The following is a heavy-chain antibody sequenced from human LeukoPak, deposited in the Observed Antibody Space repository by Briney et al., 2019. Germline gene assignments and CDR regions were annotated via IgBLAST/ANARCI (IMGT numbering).Heavy chain of an antibody. CDR1: GFTFSSYA. J-gene: IGHJ4*02. CDR3: AKDPAYSGSYYDY. D-gene: IGHD1-26*01. CDR2: ISGSGGST. Sequence: GGSLRLSCAASGFTFSSYAMSWVRKAPGKGLEGVSAISGSGGSTYYADSVKGRFTISRDNSKNTLYLQMNSLRAEDTAVYYCAKDPAYSGSYYDYWGQGTLVTVSS. V-gene: IGHV3-23*01.